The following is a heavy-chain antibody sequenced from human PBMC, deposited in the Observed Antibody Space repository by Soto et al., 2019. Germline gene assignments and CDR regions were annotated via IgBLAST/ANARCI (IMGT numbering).Heavy chain of an antibody. CDR1: GDSVSSSSVT. J-gene: IGHJ5*01. CDR3: VRLIGNSWLDF. CDR2: TYYRSKWYN. Sequence: PSPTLSLTCAISGDSVSSSSVTWNCIRQSPSRGLEWLGRTYYRSKWYNDYGESVKSRITINPDTSKNQFSLHLNSVTPEDTAVYYCVRLIGNSWLDFWGQGTLVTGSS. D-gene: IGHD1-26*01. V-gene: IGHV6-1*01.